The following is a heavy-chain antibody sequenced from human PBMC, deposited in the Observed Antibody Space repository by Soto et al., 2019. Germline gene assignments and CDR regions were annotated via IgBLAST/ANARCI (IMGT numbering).Heavy chain of an antibody. D-gene: IGHD4-17*01. CDR1: GFTFSDYY. CDR2: ISSSGSTI. J-gene: IGHJ3*02. Sequence: QVQLVESGGGLVQPGGSLRLSCAASGFTFSDYYMSWTRQAPGKGLEWVSYISSSGSTIYYADSVKGRFTISRDNAKNSLYLQMNSLRAEDTSVYYCAEVSLTVTTDFDIWGQGTMVTVSS. CDR3: AEVSLTVTTDFDI. V-gene: IGHV3-11*01.